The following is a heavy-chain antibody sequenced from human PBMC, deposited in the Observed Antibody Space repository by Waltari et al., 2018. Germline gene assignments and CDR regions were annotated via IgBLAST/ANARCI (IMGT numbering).Heavy chain of an antibody. CDR3: ARSAAGAGGYMDV. V-gene: IGHV1-69*04. Sequence: QVQLVQSGAEVKKPGSSVKVSCKASGGTFSSYAISWVRQAPGQGLEWMGGIIPSLGIANYAQKFQGRVTITADESTSTAYMGLSSLRAEDTAVYYCARSAAGAGGYMDVWGKGTTVTVSS. CDR2: IIPSLGIA. J-gene: IGHJ6*03. CDR1: GGTFSSYA. D-gene: IGHD6-13*01.